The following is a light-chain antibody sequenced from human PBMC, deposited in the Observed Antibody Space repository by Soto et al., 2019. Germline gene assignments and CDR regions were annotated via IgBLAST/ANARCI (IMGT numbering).Light chain of an antibody. V-gene: IGKV3-11*01. CDR2: GAT. CDR1: QSVGSRF. CDR3: QQRSNWPLIT. J-gene: IGKJ5*01. Sequence: EFVLTQSPGTLSLSQGERATLSCRASQSVGSRFLAWYQQKPGRAPRLLIYGATNRATGIPARFSGSGSGTDFSLTISSLEPEDFAVYYCQQRSNWPLITFGQGTRLEIK.